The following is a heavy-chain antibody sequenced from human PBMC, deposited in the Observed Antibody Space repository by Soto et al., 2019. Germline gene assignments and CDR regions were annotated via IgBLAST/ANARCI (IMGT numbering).Heavy chain of an antibody. D-gene: IGHD1-26*01. CDR3: ARNSVSKKIDF. V-gene: IGHV4-31*03. Sequence: QVQLQESGPGLVKPSQTLSLTCSVSGGSINSGGYYWTWIRQYPGKRLEWIGNIFYSGSTSYNPSLKSRLTISIDTSKTHFSLRLTSVTAADTAVYYCARNSVSKKIDFWGQGTLVTVSS. CDR2: IFYSGST. J-gene: IGHJ4*02. CDR1: GGSINSGGYY.